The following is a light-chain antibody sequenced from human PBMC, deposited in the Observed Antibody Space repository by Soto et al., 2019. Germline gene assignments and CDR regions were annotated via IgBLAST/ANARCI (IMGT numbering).Light chain of an antibody. CDR1: SSDVGDNY. CDR2: EVT. Sequence: QSALTQPPSASGSPGQSVTISCTGTSSDVGDNYVSWYQQHLGKAPKLIIYEVTERPSGVSPRFSGSKSVNTASLTISGLRAEDEADYFCCSFAGRKTWVFGGGTKLTVL. J-gene: IGLJ3*02. CDR3: CSFAGRKTWV. V-gene: IGLV2-8*01.